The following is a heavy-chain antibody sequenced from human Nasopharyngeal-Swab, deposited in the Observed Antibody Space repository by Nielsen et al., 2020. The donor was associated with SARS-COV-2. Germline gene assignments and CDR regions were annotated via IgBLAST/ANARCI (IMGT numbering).Heavy chain of an antibody. Sequence: GESLKISCAASRFTFSSFTMHWVRQAPGKGLEWVSSISSGSDYIYYAESLKGRFTISRDNANNSLYLQMNSLRADDTAVYYCVRDGALIQLWLLPHALDIWGQGTLVTVSS. CDR3: VRDGALIQLWLLPHALDI. J-gene: IGHJ3*02. CDR1: RFTFSSFT. D-gene: IGHD5-18*01. V-gene: IGHV3-21*01. CDR2: ISSGSDYI.